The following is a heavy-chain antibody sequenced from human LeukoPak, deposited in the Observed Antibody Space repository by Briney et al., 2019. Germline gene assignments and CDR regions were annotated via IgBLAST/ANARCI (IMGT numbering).Heavy chain of an antibody. CDR3: ARQMEGDYDFWSGKKYYFDY. V-gene: IGHV4-34*01. D-gene: IGHD3-3*01. J-gene: IGHJ4*02. CDR2: INHSGST. CDR1: GGSFSGYY. Sequence: PSETLSLTCAVYGGSFSGYYWSWIRQPPGKGLEWIGEINHSGSTNYNPSLKSRVTISVDTSKNQFSLKLSSVTAADTAVYYCARQMEGDYDFWSGKKYYFDYWGQGTLVTVSS.